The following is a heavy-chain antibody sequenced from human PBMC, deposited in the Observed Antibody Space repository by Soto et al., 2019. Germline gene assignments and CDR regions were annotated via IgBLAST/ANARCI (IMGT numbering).Heavy chain of an antibody. CDR3: TRLRLWDGGQYYYGLDV. CDR2: IRSKANTYAT. J-gene: IGHJ6*02. D-gene: IGHD3-16*01. CDR1: GFTFTGSS. V-gene: IGHV3-73*01. Sequence: GGSLRLSCAASGFTFTGSSMHWVRQASGKGLEWVGRIRSKANTYATAYAASVKGRFTISRDDSKNTAYLQMNSLKAEDTALYYCTRLRLWDGGQYYYGLDVWGQGTTVTVSS.